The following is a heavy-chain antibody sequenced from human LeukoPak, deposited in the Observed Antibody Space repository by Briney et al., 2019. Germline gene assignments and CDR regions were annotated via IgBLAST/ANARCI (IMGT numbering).Heavy chain of an antibody. CDR2: IHPEDSDT. CDR1: GHSFSTYW. J-gene: IGHJ5*02. CDR3: ARRYYHSSEFDP. D-gene: IGHD3-22*01. Sequence: GESLKISCKASGHSFSTYWIGWMRQMPGKGLEWMGVIHPEDSDTQYSPSFQGQVTISADKSISTAYLQWSSLKASDTAMYYCARRYYHSSEFDPWGQGTLVTVSS. V-gene: IGHV5-51*01.